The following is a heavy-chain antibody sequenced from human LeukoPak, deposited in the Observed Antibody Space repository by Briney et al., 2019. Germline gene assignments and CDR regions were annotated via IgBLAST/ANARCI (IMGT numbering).Heavy chain of an antibody. V-gene: IGHV4-61*05. Sequence: SETLSLTCTVSGGSISSSSYYWGWIRQPPGKGLEWIGYIYYSGSTNYNPSLKSRVTISVDTSKNQFSLKLSSVTAADTAVYYCARGGQQLVQPNFDYWGQGTLVTVSS. D-gene: IGHD6-13*01. CDR2: IYYSGST. CDR3: ARGGQQLVQPNFDY. J-gene: IGHJ4*02. CDR1: GGSISSSSYY.